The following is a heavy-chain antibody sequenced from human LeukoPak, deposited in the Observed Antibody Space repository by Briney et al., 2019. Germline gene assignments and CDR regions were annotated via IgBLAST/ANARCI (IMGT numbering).Heavy chain of an antibody. V-gene: IGHV3-30*02. Sequence: GGSMRLSCAASGFTFSNYGFHWVRQAPGKGLEWVAFIWSDGTNKYYADSVKGRFIIPRDDSKKTVYLQMNRLRAEDTAINYCAKDAQRGLDYSNSIEYWGEGSLVSVSS. CDR2: IWSDGTNK. CDR3: AKDAQRGLDYSNSIEY. CDR1: GFTFSNYG. D-gene: IGHD4-11*01. J-gene: IGHJ4*02.